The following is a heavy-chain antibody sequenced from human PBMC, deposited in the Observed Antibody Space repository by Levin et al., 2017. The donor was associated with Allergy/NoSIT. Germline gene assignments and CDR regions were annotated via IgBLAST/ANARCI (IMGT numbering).Heavy chain of an antibody. D-gene: IGHD5-12*01. Sequence: GESLKISCAASGFTFSSYNLNWVRQAPGKGLEWVSSISSSSSNMYYADSVKGRFTISRDNAKNSLYLQMNSLRAEDTAVYYCARVGQGYSGYDPFDYWGQGTLVTVSS. J-gene: IGHJ4*02. CDR1: GFTFSSYN. V-gene: IGHV3-21*01. CDR3: ARVGQGYSGYDPFDY. CDR2: ISSSSSNM.